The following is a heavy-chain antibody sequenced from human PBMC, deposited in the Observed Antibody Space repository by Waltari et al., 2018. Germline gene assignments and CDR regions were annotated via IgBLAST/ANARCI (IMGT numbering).Heavy chain of an antibody. D-gene: IGHD3-10*01. Sequence: EVQLVESGGGLAKPGGSLRLSCVASGFSFSNRWMTWVRQAPGKGLEWVGRIEANKDGGATNYAAPVKGRFIISRDDSKNTLYLQLTGLTSEDTAVYFCATSNHDGSGISFDYWGQGTLVAVSS. CDR1: GFSFSNRW. V-gene: IGHV3-15*04. J-gene: IGHJ4*02. CDR2: IEANKDGGAT. CDR3: ATSNHDGSGISFDY.